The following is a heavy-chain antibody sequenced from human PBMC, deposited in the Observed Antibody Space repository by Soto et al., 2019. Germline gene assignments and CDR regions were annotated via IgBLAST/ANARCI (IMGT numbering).Heavy chain of an antibody. D-gene: IGHD3-3*01. Sequence: PGGSLRLSCAASGFTFSSYGMHWVRQAPGKGLEWVAVISYDGSNKYYADSVKGRFTISRDNSKNTLYLQMNSLRAEDTAVYYCANIYGPSHYDFWSGYPPPFDYWGQGTLVTVSS. CDR1: GFTFSSYG. CDR3: ANIYGPSHYDFWSGYPPPFDY. CDR2: ISYDGSNK. V-gene: IGHV3-30*18. J-gene: IGHJ4*02.